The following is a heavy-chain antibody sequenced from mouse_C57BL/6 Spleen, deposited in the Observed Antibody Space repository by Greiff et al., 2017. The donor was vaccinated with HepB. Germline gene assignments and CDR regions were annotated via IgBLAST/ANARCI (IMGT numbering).Heavy chain of an antibody. Sequence: QVQLQQSGAELVKPGASVKMSCKASGYTFTSYWITWVKQRPGQGLEWIGDIYPGSGSTNYNEKFKSKATLTVDTSSRTAYMQRSSLTSEDSAVYYCAKGGNWGASWFAYWGQGTLVTVSA. CDR1: GYTFTSYW. V-gene: IGHV1-55*01. CDR2: IYPGSGST. J-gene: IGHJ3*01. D-gene: IGHD4-1*01. CDR3: AKGGNWGASWFAY.